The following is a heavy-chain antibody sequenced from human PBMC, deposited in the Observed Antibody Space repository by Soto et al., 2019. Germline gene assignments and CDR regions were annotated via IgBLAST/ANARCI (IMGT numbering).Heavy chain of an antibody. V-gene: IGHV3-30*03. J-gene: IGHJ4*02. D-gene: IGHD1-26*01. CDR1: GFTFSHYG. CDR2: ISYDGSNK. CDR3: ARYSGKYQGPIDY. Sequence: QVQLVESGGGVVQPGRSLRLSCAASGFTFSHYGIHWVRQAPGKGLEWLAVISYDGSNKHYADSVKGRFTVSRDNSKNTLYLQMNSLRADDTAVYFCARYSGKYQGPIDYWGQGTLVTVSS.